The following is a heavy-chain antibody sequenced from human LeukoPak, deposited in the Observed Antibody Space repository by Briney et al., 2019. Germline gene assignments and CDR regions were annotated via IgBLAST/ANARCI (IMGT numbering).Heavy chain of an antibody. D-gene: IGHD4-17*01. J-gene: IGHJ4*02. Sequence: SETLSLACAVYGGSFSGYYWSWIRQPPGKGLEWIGEINHSGSTNYNPSLKSRVTISVDTSKNQFSLKLSSVTTADTAVFYCARAGTTGDFDYWGQGTLVTVSS. V-gene: IGHV4-34*01. CDR3: ARAGTTGDFDY. CDR1: GGSFSGYY. CDR2: INHSGST.